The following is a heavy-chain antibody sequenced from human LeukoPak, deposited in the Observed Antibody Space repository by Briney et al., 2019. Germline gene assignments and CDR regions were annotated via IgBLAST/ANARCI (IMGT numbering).Heavy chain of an antibody. Sequence: SETLSLTCTVSGGSISSGGYYWSWIRQHPGKGLEWIGYIYYSGSTYYNPSLKRRVTISVDTSKNQFSLKLSPVTAADTAVYYCARRLADRYSYFDYWGQGTLVTVSS. J-gene: IGHJ4*02. D-gene: IGHD3-9*01. CDR3: ARRLADRYSYFDY. CDR1: GGSISSGGYY. V-gene: IGHV4-31*03. CDR2: IYYSGST.